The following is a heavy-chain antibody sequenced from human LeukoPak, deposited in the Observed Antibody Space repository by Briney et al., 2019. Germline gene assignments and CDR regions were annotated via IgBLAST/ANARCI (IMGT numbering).Heavy chain of an antibody. Sequence: GGSLRLSCAASGFTFDDYAMHWVRQAPGKGLEWVSGISWNSGSIGYADSVKGRFTISRDNAKNSLYLQMNSLRAEDTALYYCAKDTHYVWGSYRYTESYYYGMDVWGQGTTVTVSS. D-gene: IGHD3-16*02. CDR3: AKDTHYVWGSYRYTESYYYGMDV. CDR1: GFTFDDYA. CDR2: ISWNSGSI. J-gene: IGHJ6*02. V-gene: IGHV3-9*01.